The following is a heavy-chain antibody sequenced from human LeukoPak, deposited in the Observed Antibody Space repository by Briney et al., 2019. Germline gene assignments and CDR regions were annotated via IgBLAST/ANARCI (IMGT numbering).Heavy chain of an antibody. CDR1: GSSFSSAS. CDR3: ASPADYGGNLSNWYFDL. Sequence: PGGSLRLSCAVSGSSFSSASMNWVRQAPAKGLEWLSYISSASSTIYYADSVRGRFTISRDNAKNSLYLQMNSLRAEDTAVYYCASPADYGGNLSNWYFDLWGRGTLVTVSS. CDR2: ISSASSTI. V-gene: IGHV3-48*04. D-gene: IGHD4-23*01. J-gene: IGHJ2*01.